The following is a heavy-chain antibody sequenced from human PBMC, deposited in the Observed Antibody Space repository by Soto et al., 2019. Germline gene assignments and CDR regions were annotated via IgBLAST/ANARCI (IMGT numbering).Heavy chain of an antibody. CDR2: VIPNFETT. CDR3: ARDQGLYVHTGMVIDYYGMDV. D-gene: IGHD5-18*01. Sequence: QVQLVQSGAEVKKPGSSVKVSCNTSGGTFNSFAISWVRQAPGQGLEWMGGVIPNFETTYYAQKFQGRLTIAADESTATAYMELSSLRSEDTAVYYCARDQGLYVHTGMVIDYYGMDVWSQGTTVTVSS. CDR1: GGTFNSFA. J-gene: IGHJ6*02. V-gene: IGHV1-69*01.